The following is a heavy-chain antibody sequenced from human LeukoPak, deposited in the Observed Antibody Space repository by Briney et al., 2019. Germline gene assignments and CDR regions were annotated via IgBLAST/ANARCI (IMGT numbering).Heavy chain of an antibody. V-gene: IGHV3-21*01. CDR1: GFTFSSYD. Sequence: KPGGSLRLSCAASGFTFSSYDMSWVRQAPGKGLEWVSSISTTTRSSIYYADSVRGRFTISRDNAKNSLYLQMNSLKAEDTAVYYCARRGRDNWNDPFDYWGQGTLVTVSS. CDR2: ISTTTRSSI. J-gene: IGHJ4*02. D-gene: IGHD1-20*01. CDR3: ARRGRDNWNDPFDY.